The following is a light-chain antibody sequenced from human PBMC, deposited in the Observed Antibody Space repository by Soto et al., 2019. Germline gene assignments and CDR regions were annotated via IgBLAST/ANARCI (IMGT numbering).Light chain of an antibody. Sequence: EIVLTQSPSTLALSPGERATLSCRASQTVRSNYLAWYQQKPGQAPKLLIYGASSRATGIPGRFSGSGSGTDFALTISRLEPEDFAVYYCQHYGGPVGYTFGQGTNLEIK. CDR2: GAS. CDR1: QTVRSNY. J-gene: IGKJ2*01. CDR3: QHYGGPVGYT. V-gene: IGKV3-20*01.